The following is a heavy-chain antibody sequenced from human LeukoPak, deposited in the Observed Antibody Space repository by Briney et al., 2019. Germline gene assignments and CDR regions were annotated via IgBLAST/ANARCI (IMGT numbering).Heavy chain of an antibody. CDR3: AKDSGYTSSWYFGDY. Sequence: GGSLRLSCVASGFTFSSYGMHWVRQAPGRGLEWVAFIRYDGSNKYYVDSVKGRFTISKDNSKNTLYLQMNSLRVEDTAFYYCAKDSGYTSSWYFGDYWGQGTLVTVSS. D-gene: IGHD6-13*01. CDR1: GFTFSSYG. J-gene: IGHJ4*02. CDR2: IRYDGSNK. V-gene: IGHV3-30*02.